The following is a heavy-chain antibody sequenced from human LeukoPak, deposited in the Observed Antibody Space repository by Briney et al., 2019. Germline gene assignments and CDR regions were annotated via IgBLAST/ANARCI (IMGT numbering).Heavy chain of an antibody. Sequence: XETLSLTCTVSGGSISSFYWNWIRQSPGKGLEWIGYIHYSGSTNYNPSLKSRVTLSLDAFNNEVSLKLSSVTAADTAVYYCAREGRGGNSYGDYYYYGIDVWGQGTTVSVSS. J-gene: IGHJ6*02. CDR1: GGSISSFY. CDR3: AREGRGGNSYGDYYYYGIDV. V-gene: IGHV4-59*01. CDR2: IHYSGST. D-gene: IGHD5-18*01.